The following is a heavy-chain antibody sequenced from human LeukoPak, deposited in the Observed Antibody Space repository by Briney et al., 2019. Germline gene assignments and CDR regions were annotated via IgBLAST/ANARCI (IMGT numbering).Heavy chain of an antibody. CDR3: ARENTGIYREFDY. J-gene: IGHJ4*02. V-gene: IGHV4-4*07. Sequence: PSETLSLTCTVSGGSISSYYWSWIRQPAGKGLEWVGRIYSGGSTNYNPSLKSRVTMSVDSSNNQFSLKLSSVTAADTAVFYCARENTGIYREFDYWGQGTLVTVSS. CDR1: GGSISSYY. CDR2: IYSGGST. D-gene: IGHD1-26*01.